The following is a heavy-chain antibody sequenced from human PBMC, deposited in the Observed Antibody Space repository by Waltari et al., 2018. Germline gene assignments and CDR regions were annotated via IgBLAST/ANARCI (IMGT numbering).Heavy chain of an antibody. Sequence: QVQLVQSGAEVKKPGASVKVSCKASGYTFTSYDINWVRQATGQGLEWMGWMNPNSGNTGYAQKFQGRVTMTRDTSISTAYMELSSLRSEDTAVYYCARVPVRAAAGAGTWYFDLWGRGTLVTVSS. CDR1: GYTFTSYD. CDR3: ARVPVRAAAGAGTWYFDL. CDR2: MNPNSGNT. J-gene: IGHJ2*01. D-gene: IGHD6-13*01. V-gene: IGHV1-8*01.